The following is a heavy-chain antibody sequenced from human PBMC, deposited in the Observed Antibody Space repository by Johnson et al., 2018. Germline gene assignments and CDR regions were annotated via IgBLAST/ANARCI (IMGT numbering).Heavy chain of an antibody. V-gene: IGHV3-30*18. CDR1: GFTFSSYG. J-gene: IGHJ1*01. CDR3: AKDYEQYLQH. D-gene: IGHD3-16*01. CDR2: ISYDGSNK. Sequence: VQLVESGGGVVQXGRSLRLSCAASGFTFSSYGMHWVRQAPGKGLEWVAVISYDGSNKYYADSVKGRFTISRDNSKNTLYLQMNSRRAEDTAVYYCAKDYEQYLQHWGQGTLVTVSS.